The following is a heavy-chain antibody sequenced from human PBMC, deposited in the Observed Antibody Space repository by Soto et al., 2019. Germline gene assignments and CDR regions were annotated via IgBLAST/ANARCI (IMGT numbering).Heavy chain of an antibody. J-gene: IGHJ6*02. V-gene: IGHV4-61*01. Sequence: QVQLQESGPGLVKPSETLSLTCTVSGASVNSGNYYWSWIRQPPGKGLEWIGYIYYSGSTNYNPSLKSRVTNSLDTSKNQFSLNLISVTAADTSVYFCARDRAAAIGYYYYYGMDVWGQGTTVTFSS. CDR1: GASVNSGNYY. CDR2: IYYSGST. D-gene: IGHD2-2*01. CDR3: ARDRAAAIGYYYYYGMDV.